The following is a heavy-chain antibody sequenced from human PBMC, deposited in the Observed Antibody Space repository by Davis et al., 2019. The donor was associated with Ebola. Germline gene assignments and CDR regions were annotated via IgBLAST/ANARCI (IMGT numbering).Heavy chain of an antibody. V-gene: IGHV1-3*01. D-gene: IGHD6-19*01. CDR2: INAGNGNT. Sequence: ASVKVSCKASGYTFTSYAMHWVRQAPGQRLEWMGWINAGNGNTKYSQKFQGRVIITRDTSASTAYMELSSLRSEDTAVYYCARDSSGWYYFDYWGQGTLVTVSS. CDR1: GYTFTSYA. CDR3: ARDSSGWYYFDY. J-gene: IGHJ4*02.